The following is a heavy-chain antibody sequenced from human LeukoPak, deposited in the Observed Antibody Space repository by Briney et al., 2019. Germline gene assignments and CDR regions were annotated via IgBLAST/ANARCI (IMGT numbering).Heavy chain of an antibody. CDR1: GFTFSSYW. V-gene: IGHV3-74*01. CDR3: TRDAGIAAARGSYYFNY. Sequence: GGSLRLSCAASGFTFSSYWMHWVRQAPGKGLVWVSRINSDGSSTSYADSVKGRFTISRDNAKNTLYLQMNSLKTEDTAVYYCTRDAGIAAARGSYYFNYWGQGTLVTVSS. D-gene: IGHD6-13*01. CDR2: INSDGSST. J-gene: IGHJ4*02.